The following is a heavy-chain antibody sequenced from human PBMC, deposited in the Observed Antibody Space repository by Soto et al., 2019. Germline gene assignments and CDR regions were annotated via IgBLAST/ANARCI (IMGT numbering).Heavy chain of an antibody. CDR1: GGSIRSYY. D-gene: IGHD6-19*01. Sequence: ETLSLTCTVSGGSIRSYYWSWIRQPPGKGLEWIGCVFSRGGTYYAPSLKSRVTLSLDTSKNHFSLRLTSMTTADTAVYYCARMRPTGWHDYYFFGMDLWGQGTTVTVSS. CDR2: VFSRGGT. CDR3: ARMRPTGWHDYYFFGMDL. J-gene: IGHJ6*02. V-gene: IGHV4-59*01.